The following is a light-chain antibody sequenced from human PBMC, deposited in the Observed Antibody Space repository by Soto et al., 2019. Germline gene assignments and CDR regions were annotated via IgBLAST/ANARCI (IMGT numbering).Light chain of an antibody. J-gene: IGKJ2*01. V-gene: IGKV3D-15*01. CDR3: QQYNNWPPFMYT. Sequence: EIVMTQSPATLSVSPGERATLSCRASQSVNSNLAWYQQKPGQAPRLLIYGASTRATGIPARFSGSGSGTDFTLSVSSLQSEDFAGYYCQQYNNWPPFMYTFGQGTKLEIK. CDR2: GAS. CDR1: QSVNSN.